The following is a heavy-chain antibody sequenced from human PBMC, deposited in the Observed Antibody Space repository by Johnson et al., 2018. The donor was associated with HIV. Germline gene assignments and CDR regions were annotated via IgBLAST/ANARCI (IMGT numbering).Heavy chain of an antibody. CDR2: VWYDGSKK. CDR1: GFIFNSYG. CDR3: ARGRTQFLEGGAFDI. D-gene: IGHD3-3*01. V-gene: IGHV3-33*08. J-gene: IGHJ3*02. Sequence: QVQLVESGGGVVQPGRSLRLSCAASGFIFNSYGMHWVRQAPGKGLEWVAVVWYDGSKKYYADSVKGRFTISRDNSKSTLYLQMNSLRAEDTAVYYCARGRTQFLEGGAFDIWGQGTMVTVSS.